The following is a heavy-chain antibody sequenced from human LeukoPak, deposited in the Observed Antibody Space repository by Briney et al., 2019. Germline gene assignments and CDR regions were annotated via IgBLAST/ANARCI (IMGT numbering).Heavy chain of an antibody. Sequence: SETLSLTCTVSGGSISSSSYYWSWLRQPPGKGLEWIGYIHSSGITDYNPSLKGRVTISLDTSKNQFSLKLSSVTAADTAVYYCARHGFRSFTQPFDYWGQGTLVTVSS. CDR2: IHSSGIT. CDR1: GGSISSSSYY. J-gene: IGHJ4*02. V-gene: IGHV4-61*05. D-gene: IGHD2-21*01. CDR3: ARHGFRSFTQPFDY.